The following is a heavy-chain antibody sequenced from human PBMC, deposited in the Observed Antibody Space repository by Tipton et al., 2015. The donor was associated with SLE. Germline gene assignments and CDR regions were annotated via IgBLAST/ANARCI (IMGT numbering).Heavy chain of an antibody. D-gene: IGHD3-16*01. CDR3: ARCSYENGGRDAFDV. V-gene: IGHV4-59*08. J-gene: IGHJ3*01. CDR2: IHDSGNT. CDR1: GGSMRRNY. Sequence: TLSLTCSVSGGSMRRNYWAWIRQTPGKGLEWMGHIHDSGNTDYNPSLKSRVTISVDTSKNEVSLTLNSVTAADTAVYYCARCSYENGGRDAFDVWGQGRVVTVSS.